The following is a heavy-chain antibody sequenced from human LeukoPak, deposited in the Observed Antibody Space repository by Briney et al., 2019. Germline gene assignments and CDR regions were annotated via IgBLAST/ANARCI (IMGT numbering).Heavy chain of an antibody. D-gene: IGHD1-26*01. CDR3: AREDSGSYSNY. Sequence: SSVKISCKASVGTFSSYAISWVRQAPGQGLAWMGRIITILGIANYAQKFQGRVTITADKSTSTAYMELSSLRCEETAVYYCAREDSGSYSNYWGQGTLVTVSS. CDR1: VGTFSSYA. V-gene: IGHV1-69*04. CDR2: IITILGIA. J-gene: IGHJ4*02.